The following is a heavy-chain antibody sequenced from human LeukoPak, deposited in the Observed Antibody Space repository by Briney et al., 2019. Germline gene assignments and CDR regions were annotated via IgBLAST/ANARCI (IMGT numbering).Heavy chain of an antibody. CDR2: IYYSGST. D-gene: IGHD3-16*01. V-gene: IGHV4-59*01. CDR1: GGSISSYY. J-gene: IGHJ3*02. Sequence: SETLSLTCTVSGGSISSYYWSWIRQPPGKGLEWIGYIYYSGSTNYNPSLKSRVTISVDTSKNQFSLKLSSVTAADTAVYYCARTDLLGWRAFDIWGQGTMVTASS. CDR3: ARTDLLGWRAFDI.